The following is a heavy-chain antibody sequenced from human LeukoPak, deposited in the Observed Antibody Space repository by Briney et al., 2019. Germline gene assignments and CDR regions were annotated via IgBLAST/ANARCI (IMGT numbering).Heavy chain of an antibody. V-gene: IGHV1-46*03. J-gene: IGHJ4*02. CDR1: GYTFTGYY. CDR2: INPSGGST. Sequence: ASVKVSCKASGYTFTGYYMHWVRQAPGQGLEWMGRINPSGGSTSYAQKFQGRVTMTRDTSTSTVYMELSSLRSEDTAVYYCASERVVGAIDDDYWGQGTLVTVSS. CDR3: ASERVVGAIDDDY. D-gene: IGHD1-26*01.